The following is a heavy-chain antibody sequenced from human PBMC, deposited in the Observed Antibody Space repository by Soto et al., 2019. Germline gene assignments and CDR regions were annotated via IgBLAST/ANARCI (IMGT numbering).Heavy chain of an antibody. V-gene: IGHV4-59*13. D-gene: IGHD3-10*01. CDR2: TYNTGST. CDR3: ATDSAGRGPFDP. Sequence: PSETLSLTCTISGGSFEKNYWSWIRQAPGKGLEWIGYTYNTGSTKYNPSLKSRATISVDTSKNQFSLTLTSAAAADTAVYYCATDSAGRGPFDPWGQGILVTVSS. CDR1: GGSFEKNY. J-gene: IGHJ5*02.